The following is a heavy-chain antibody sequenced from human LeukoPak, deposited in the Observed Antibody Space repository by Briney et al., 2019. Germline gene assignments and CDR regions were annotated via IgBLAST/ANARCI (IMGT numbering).Heavy chain of an antibody. V-gene: IGHV4-61*02. D-gene: IGHD3-10*01. CDR3: ARVSRDSGNTAFDI. CDR1: GGSISSGSYY. J-gene: IGHJ3*02. CDR2: IYTSGST. Sequence: NPSQTLSLTCTVSGGSISSGSYYWSWIRQPAGKGLEWIGRIYTSGSTNYNPSLKSRVTISVDTSKNQFSLKLSSVTAADTAIYYCARVSRDSGNTAFDIWGQGTMVTVSS.